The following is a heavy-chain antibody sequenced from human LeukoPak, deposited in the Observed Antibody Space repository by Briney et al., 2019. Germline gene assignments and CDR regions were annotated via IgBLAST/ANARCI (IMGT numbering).Heavy chain of an antibody. Sequence: PGGSLRLSCAASGFTFSTYAMHWVRQAPGKGLEWVAFIRSDRTIEFYADSVKGRFTISRDDSENTLFLHMNSLRPDDTAVYYCARECSSSNPLCSWGQGTLVTVS. CDR2: IRSDRTIE. D-gene: IGHD2-2*01. V-gene: IGHV3-30*02. J-gene: IGHJ5*02. CDR3: ARECSSSNPLCS. CDR1: GFTFSTYA.